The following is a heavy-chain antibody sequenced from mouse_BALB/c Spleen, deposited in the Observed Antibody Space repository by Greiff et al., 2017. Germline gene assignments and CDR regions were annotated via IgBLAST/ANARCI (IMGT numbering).Heavy chain of an antibody. CDR3: AREDLDGSSRDWYLDV. CDR1: GFTFSSFG. J-gene: IGHJ1*01. D-gene: IGHD1-1*01. CDR2: ISSGSSNI. V-gene: IGHV5-17*02. Sequence: EVQLVESGGGLVQPGGSRKLSCAASGFTFSSFGMHWVRQTPEKGLEWVAYISSGSSNIYYADTVKGRFTISRDNPKNTLFLQMTSLRSEDTAMYYCAREDLDGSSRDWYLDVWGAGTTVTVSS.